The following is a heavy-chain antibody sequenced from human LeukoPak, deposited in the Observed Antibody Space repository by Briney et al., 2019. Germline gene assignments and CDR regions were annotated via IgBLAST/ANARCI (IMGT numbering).Heavy chain of an antibody. Sequence: ASVKVSCKASGYTFTGYYMHWVRQAPGQGLEWMGWINPNSGGTNYAQKFQGRVTMTRDTSISTAYMELSRLRSDDTAVYYCARVKFTSKAFDIWGQGTMVTVSS. D-gene: IGHD2/OR15-2a*01. CDR1: GYTFTGYY. CDR2: INPNSGGT. V-gene: IGHV1-2*02. J-gene: IGHJ3*02. CDR3: ARVKFTSKAFDI.